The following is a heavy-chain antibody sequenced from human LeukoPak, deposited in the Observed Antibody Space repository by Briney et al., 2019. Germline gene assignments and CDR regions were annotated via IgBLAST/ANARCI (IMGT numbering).Heavy chain of an antibody. V-gene: IGHV4-39*01. J-gene: IGHJ4*02. CDR3: ATMATGLYYFDY. CDR1: GGSISSSYYY. CDR2: IYYSGST. Sequence: SETLSLTCTVSGGSISSSYYYWGWIRQPPGKGLEWIGSIYYSGSTHYNPSLKSRVSLSVDTSKNQFSLRLTSVTAADTAVYYCATMATGLYYFDYWGQGTLVTVSS. D-gene: IGHD5-24*01.